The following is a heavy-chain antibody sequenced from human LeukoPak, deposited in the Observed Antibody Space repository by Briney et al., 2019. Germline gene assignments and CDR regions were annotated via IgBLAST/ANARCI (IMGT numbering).Heavy chain of an antibody. CDR2: IWYDGSNK. CDR3: ARGAYYSSSSPNYFDF. J-gene: IGHJ4*02. Sequence: GRSLRLSCAASGFTFSSYGMHWVRQAPGKGLEWVAVIWYDGSNKYYADSVKGRFTISRDNSKNTLYLQMNSLRADDTAVYCCARGAYYSSSSPNYFDFWGQGDLVTVSS. D-gene: IGHD6-13*01. V-gene: IGHV3-33*01. CDR1: GFTFSSYG.